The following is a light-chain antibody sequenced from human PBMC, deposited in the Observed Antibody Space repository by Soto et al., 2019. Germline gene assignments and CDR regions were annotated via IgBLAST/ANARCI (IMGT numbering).Light chain of an antibody. V-gene: IGKV3-20*01. CDR3: QQYGSSPIT. CDR2: GAS. CDR1: QTVSSNY. Sequence: IIFTQSPDTLSLSPGERATPSCRASQTVSSNYLAWCQQRPGQAPRLLIYGASSRATGIPDRFSGSGSGTDFTLTISRLEPEDFAVYYCQQYGSSPITFGQGTRLEIK. J-gene: IGKJ5*01.